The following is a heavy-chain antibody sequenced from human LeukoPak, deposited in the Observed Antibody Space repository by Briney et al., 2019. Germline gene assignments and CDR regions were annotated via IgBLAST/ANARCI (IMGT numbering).Heavy chain of an antibody. V-gene: IGHV4-4*07. CDR1: GVSISSYY. CDR3: ARGRVSSSTWYSTYYYYFYMDV. D-gene: IGHD1-1*01. CDR2: IHTTGST. Sequence: SETLSLTCTVSGVSISSYYWSWIRQPAGEGLEWIGRIHTTGSTNFNPSLNGRVSISRDTTKNLFSLRLRSVTAADTAVYFCARGRVSSSTWYSTYYYYFYMDVWGKGTTVTVSS. J-gene: IGHJ6*03.